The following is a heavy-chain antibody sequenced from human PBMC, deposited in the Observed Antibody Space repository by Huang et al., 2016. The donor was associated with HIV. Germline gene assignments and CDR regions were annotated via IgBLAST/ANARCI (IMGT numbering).Heavy chain of an antibody. V-gene: IGHV3-15*01. CDR2: IKTKEDGGTT. CDR1: GFTFKDAW. Sequence: EVQLVESGGGLVKPGGSLRLSCAASGFTFKDAWMSWVRQTAGKGVGWVCLIKTKEDGGTTDYAAPVKGRFSMARDDSKNTFYLQMNSLKSEDTAVYYCTTWARTSAGGNWGQGTLVSVSS. D-gene: IGHD6-25*01. CDR3: TTWARTSAGGN. J-gene: IGHJ4*02.